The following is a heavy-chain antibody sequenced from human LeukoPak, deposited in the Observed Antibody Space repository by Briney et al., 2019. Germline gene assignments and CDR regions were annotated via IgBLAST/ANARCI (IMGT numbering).Heavy chain of an antibody. J-gene: IGHJ3*02. CDR1: GGSISSYY. CDR3: ARHIGPYSADTFDI. D-gene: IGHD5-18*01. Sequence: SETLSLTCTVSGGSISSYYWSWIRQPPGKGLEWIGYIYYSGSTNYNPSLKSRVTISVDTSKNQFSLQLSSVTAADTAVYYCARHIGPYSADTFDIWGLGTVVTVSS. V-gene: IGHV4-59*08. CDR2: IYYSGST.